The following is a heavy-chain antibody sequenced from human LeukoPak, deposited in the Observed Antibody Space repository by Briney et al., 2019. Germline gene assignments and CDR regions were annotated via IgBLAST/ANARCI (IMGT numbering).Heavy chain of an antibody. CDR1: GGTFSRYA. CDR2: IIPIFGTA. V-gene: IGHV1-69*05. D-gene: IGHD1-7*01. Sequence: GASVKVSCKASGGTFSRYAISWVRQAPGQGLEWMGGIIPIFGTANYAQKFQGRVTITTDESTSTAYMELSSLRSEDTAVYYCARSGTGTMGWFDPWGQGTLVTVSS. CDR3: ARSGTGTMGWFDP. J-gene: IGHJ5*02.